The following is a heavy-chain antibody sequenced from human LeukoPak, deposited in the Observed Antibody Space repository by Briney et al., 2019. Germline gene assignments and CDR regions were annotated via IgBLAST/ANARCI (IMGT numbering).Heavy chain of an antibody. Sequence: ASVKVSCKASGYTFTSYSMHWVRQAPGQGLEWMGIINASGGSTSYAQKFQLRVTLTRDTSTSTIYMGLSSLRSEDTAVYYCARPLVSAPGTDYWGQGTLVTVSS. D-gene: IGHD6-13*01. V-gene: IGHV1-46*01. J-gene: IGHJ4*02. CDR3: ARPLVSAPGTDY. CDR1: GYTFTSYS. CDR2: INASGGST.